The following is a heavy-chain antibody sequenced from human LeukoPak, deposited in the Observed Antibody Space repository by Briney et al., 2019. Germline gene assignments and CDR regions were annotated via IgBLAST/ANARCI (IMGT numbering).Heavy chain of an antibody. V-gene: IGHV1-58*02. CDR2: IVVGSGST. Sequence: ASVKVSCKASGFTFSTSVMHWVRQTRGQRREWIGWIVVGSGSTNYAQKFQGRVTLTRDMSTSTAYMEVSSLTSEDTATYYCAAELKVGGVYFDPWGQGTLVTVSS. D-gene: IGHD3-3*01. J-gene: IGHJ5*02. CDR3: AAELKVGGVYFDP. CDR1: GFTFSTSV.